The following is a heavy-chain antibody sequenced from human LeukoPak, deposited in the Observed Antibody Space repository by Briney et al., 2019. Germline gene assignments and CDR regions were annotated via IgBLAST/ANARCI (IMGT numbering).Heavy chain of an antibody. V-gene: IGHV3-30*02. CDR2: IRYDGSNT. CDR3: ARDVVVPAASYYYYYMDV. Sequence: QPGGSLRLSCAASGFTFSSYGMHWVRQAPGKGLEWVTFIRYDGSNTYYADSVKGRFTISRDNSKNTLYLQMNSLRAEDTAVYYCARDVVVPAASYYYYYMDVWGKGTTVTVSS. J-gene: IGHJ6*03. D-gene: IGHD2-2*01. CDR1: GFTFSSYG.